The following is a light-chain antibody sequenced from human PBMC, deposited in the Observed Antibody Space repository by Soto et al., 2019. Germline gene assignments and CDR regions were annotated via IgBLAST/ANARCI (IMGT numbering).Light chain of an antibody. V-gene: IGLV2-14*03. CDR3: SSYTNKDTLL. Sequence: HSALTQPASVSGSPGQSITISCTGTSSDVGGYDHVSWYQQHPGKAPKLIIYDVTVRPSGISPRFSGSKSDNTASLAVSGLQPEDEADYYCSSYTNKDTLLFGGGTKLTVL. CDR1: SSDVGGYDH. J-gene: IGLJ3*02. CDR2: DVT.